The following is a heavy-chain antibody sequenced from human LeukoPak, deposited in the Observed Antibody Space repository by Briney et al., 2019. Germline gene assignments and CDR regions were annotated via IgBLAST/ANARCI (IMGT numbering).Heavy chain of an antibody. Sequence: PSETLSLTCIVSGGSISNYYWSWIRQPPGKGLEWIGYIYYSGSTNYNPSLKSRVTISVDTSKNQFSLKLSSVTAADTAMYYCARIAYSSSHLDYWGQGTLVTVSS. CDR3: ARIAYSSSHLDY. CDR1: GGSISNYY. D-gene: IGHD6-13*01. V-gene: IGHV4-59*01. CDR2: IYYSGST. J-gene: IGHJ4*02.